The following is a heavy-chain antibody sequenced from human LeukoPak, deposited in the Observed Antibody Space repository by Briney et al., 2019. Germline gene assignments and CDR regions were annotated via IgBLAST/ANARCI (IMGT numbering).Heavy chain of an antibody. CDR1: GYTFTVHY. Sequence: GASVKVSCKASGYTFTVHYIHWVRQAPGQGLEWMGWINPNNGDTNYAQKFQGWVSMTRDTSISTAYMELTRLRSDDTAVYYCARGDCGSTFCYAPFDPWGQGTLVTVSS. V-gene: IGHV1-2*04. D-gene: IGHD2-2*01. CDR2: INPNNGDT. CDR3: ARGDCGSTFCYAPFDP. J-gene: IGHJ5*02.